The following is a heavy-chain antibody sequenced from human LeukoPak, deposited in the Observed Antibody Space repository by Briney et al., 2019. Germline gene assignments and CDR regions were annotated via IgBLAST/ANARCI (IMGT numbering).Heavy chain of an antibody. CDR1: GLTFSSHW. J-gene: IGHJ1*01. CDR2: ITNDGSST. D-gene: IGHD4-17*01. V-gene: IGHV3-74*01. CDR3: AKELYAGDYV. Sequence: PGGSLRLSCAASGLTFSSHWMHWVRQAPGKGLVWVSRITNDGSSTTYADSVKGRFTISRDNSKNTLYLQMNSLRAEDTAVYYCAKELYAGDYVWGQGTLVTVSS.